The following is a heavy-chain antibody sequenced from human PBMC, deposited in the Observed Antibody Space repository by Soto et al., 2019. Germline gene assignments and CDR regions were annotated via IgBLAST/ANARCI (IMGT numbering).Heavy chain of an antibody. CDR1: GFTFSSYG. J-gene: IGHJ4*02. Sequence: GGSLRLSCAASGFTFSSYGMHWVRQAPGKGLEWVAVISYDGSNKYYADSVKGRFTISRDNSKNTLYLQMNSLRAEDTAVYYCAKGGPRRKEPSTTFDYWGQGTLVTVSS. CDR3: AKGGPRRKEPSTTFDY. D-gene: IGHD1-1*01. V-gene: IGHV3-30*18. CDR2: ISYDGSNK.